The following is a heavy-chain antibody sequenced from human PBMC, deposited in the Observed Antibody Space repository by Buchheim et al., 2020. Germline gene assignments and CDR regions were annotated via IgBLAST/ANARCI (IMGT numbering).Heavy chain of an antibody. Sequence: EVQLVESGGGLVQPGGSLRLSCAASGFTFSSNSMNCVRQAPGKGLEWVSYISSSSSTIYYADSVKGRFTIYRYYARNALYLQMNSLRAEDTAVYYCARGDCSSASCYLYYFDYWGQGTL. CDR1: GFTFSSNS. D-gene: IGHD2-2*01. CDR2: ISSSSSTI. V-gene: IGHV3-48*01. J-gene: IGHJ4*02. CDR3: ARGDCSSASCYLYYFDY.